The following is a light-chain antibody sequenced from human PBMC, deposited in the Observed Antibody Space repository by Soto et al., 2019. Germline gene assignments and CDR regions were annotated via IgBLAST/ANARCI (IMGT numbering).Light chain of an antibody. J-gene: IGLJ2*01. CDR1: SSDVGDYNY. CDR3: SSYTSSSIPFV. CDR2: DVS. Sequence: QSVLTQPASVSGSPGQSITISCTGTSSDVGDYNYVSWYQHHPGKAPKLMIYDVSNRPSGVSNRFSGSKSANTASLTISGRQADDEADYYCSSYTSSSIPFVFGGGTKLTVL. V-gene: IGLV2-14*03.